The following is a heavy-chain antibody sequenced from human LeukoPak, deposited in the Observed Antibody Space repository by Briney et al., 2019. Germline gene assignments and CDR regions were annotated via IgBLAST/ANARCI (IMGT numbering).Heavy chain of an antibody. Sequence: ASVKVSCKASGYTFTSYYMHWVRQAPGQGLEWMGLINPSGDRTDFAQKFQGRVTMTKDTSTSTVYMQLSSLKSDDTAVYYCARGYYRLDYWGQGTLVTVSS. V-gene: IGHV1-46*01. CDR2: INPSGDRT. CDR1: GYTFTSYY. J-gene: IGHJ4*02. CDR3: ARGYYRLDY. D-gene: IGHD1-26*01.